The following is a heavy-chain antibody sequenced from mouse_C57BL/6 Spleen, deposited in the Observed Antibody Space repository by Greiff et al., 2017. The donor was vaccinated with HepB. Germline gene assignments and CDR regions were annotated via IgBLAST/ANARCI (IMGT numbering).Heavy chain of an antibody. V-gene: IGHV1-81*01. J-gene: IGHJ2*01. CDR3: ARSRVITTVVFDY. CDR1: GYTFTSYG. CDR2: IYPRSGNT. Sequence: VQLQQSGAELARPGASVKLSCKASGYTFTSYGISWVKQRPGQGLEWIGAIYPRSGNTYYNEKFKGKATLTADKSSSTAYMELRSLTSEDSAVYFCARSRVITTVVFDYWGQGTTLTVSS. D-gene: IGHD1-1*01.